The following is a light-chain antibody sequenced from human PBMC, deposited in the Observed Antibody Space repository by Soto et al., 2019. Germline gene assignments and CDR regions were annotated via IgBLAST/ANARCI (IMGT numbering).Light chain of an antibody. CDR3: QQYNNWLFT. CDR1: QSVSGN. CDR2: GAS. J-gene: IGKJ4*01. V-gene: IGKV3-15*01. Sequence: EIVMTQSPATLSVSPGERVTFSCRASQSVSGNLAWYQQKPGQAPRLLIYGASSRATGIPARFSGSGSGTEFTLTINSLQSEDFAVYYCQQYNNWLFTFGGGTRVEIK.